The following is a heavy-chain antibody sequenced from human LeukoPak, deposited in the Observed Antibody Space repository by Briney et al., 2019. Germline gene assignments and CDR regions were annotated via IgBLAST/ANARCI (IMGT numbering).Heavy chain of an antibody. D-gene: IGHD3-9*01. Sequence: GASVKVSCKASGGTFSSYAISWVRQAPGQGLEWMGGIIPIFGTANYAQKFQGRVTITADESTSTAYMELSSLRSEDTAVYYCAALDWPPGNYWGQGTLVTVSS. CDR2: IIPIFGTA. CDR3: AALDWPPGNY. V-gene: IGHV1-69*13. CDR1: GGTFSSYA. J-gene: IGHJ4*02.